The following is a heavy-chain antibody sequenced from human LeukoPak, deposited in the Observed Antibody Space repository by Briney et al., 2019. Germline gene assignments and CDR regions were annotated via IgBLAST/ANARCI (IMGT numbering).Heavy chain of an antibody. CDR3: ARGRRSTTHYYYGMDV. V-gene: IGHV4-34*01. Sequence: SETLSLTCAVYGGSFSGYYWSWIRQPPGKGLEWIGEINHSGSTNYNPSLKSRVTISVDTSKNQFSLKLSPVTAADTAVYYCARGRRSTTHYYYGMDVWGKGTTVTVSS. J-gene: IGHJ6*04. CDR1: GGSFSGYY. CDR2: INHSGST. D-gene: IGHD2-2*01.